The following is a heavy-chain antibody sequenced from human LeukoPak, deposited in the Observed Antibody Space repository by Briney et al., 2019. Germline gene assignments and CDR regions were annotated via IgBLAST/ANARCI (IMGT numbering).Heavy chain of an antibody. V-gene: IGHV3-30*04. CDR1: GFTFSSYA. CDR2: ISYDGSNK. D-gene: IGHD1-26*01. J-gene: IGHJ3*02. Sequence: GGSLRLSCAASGFTFSSYAMHWVRQAPGKGLEWVAVISYDGSNKYYADSVKGRFTISRDNSKNTLYLQMNSLRAEDTAVYYCARSFSGSYSTAFDIWRQGTMVTVSS. CDR3: ARSFSGSYSTAFDI.